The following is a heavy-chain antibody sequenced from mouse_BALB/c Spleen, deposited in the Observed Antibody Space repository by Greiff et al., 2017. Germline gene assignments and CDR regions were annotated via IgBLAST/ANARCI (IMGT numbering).Heavy chain of an antibody. CDR2: ILPGSGST. Sequence: QVTLKESGAELMKPGASVKISCKATGYTFSSYWIEWVKQRPGHGLEWIGEILPGSGSTNYNEKFKGKATFTADTSSNTAYMQLSSLTSEDSAVYYCARGAGNYYAMDYWGQGTSVTVSS. CDR3: ARGAGNYYAMDY. D-gene: IGHD2-1*01. J-gene: IGHJ4*01. V-gene: IGHV1-9*01. CDR1: GYTFSSYW.